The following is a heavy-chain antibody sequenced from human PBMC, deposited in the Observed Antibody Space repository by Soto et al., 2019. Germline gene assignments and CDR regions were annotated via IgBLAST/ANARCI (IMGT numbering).Heavy chain of an antibody. D-gene: IGHD2-21*01. CDR3: ARDRVFQLRYDYYGMDV. CDR1: GFTFSSYW. Sequence: EVQLVESGGGLVQPGGSLRLSCAASGFTFSSYWMSWVRQAPGKGLEWVANIKQDGSEKYYVDSVKGRFTISRDNAKNSLYLQMNGLRAEDTAVYDCARDRVFQLRYDYYGMDVWGQGTTVTVSS. J-gene: IGHJ6*02. V-gene: IGHV3-7*01. CDR2: IKQDGSEK.